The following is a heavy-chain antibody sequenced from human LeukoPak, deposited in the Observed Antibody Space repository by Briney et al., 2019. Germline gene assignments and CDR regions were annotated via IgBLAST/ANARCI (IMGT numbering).Heavy chain of an antibody. V-gene: IGHV3-11*04. J-gene: IGHJ6*02. D-gene: IGHD2-2*01. CDR2: ISSSGSTI. CDR3: ARDPTGYCTSTSCPLLTMDV. CDR1: GFTFSDYY. Sequence: GGSLRLSCAGSGFTFSDYYMSWIRQAPGKGLEWVSYISSSGSTIYYADSVKGQFTISRDNAKTSLYLQMNSLRAEDTAVYYCARDPTGYCTSTSCPLLTMDVWGQGTTVTVSS.